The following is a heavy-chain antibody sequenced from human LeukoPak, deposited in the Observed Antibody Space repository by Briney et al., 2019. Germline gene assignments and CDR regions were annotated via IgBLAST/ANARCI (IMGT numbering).Heavy chain of an antibody. V-gene: IGHV3-48*01. CDR1: GFTFSSYS. CDR2: ISSSSSTI. Sequence: PGGSLRLSCAASGFTFSSYSMNWVRQAPGKGLEWVSYISSSSSTIYYADSVKGRFTISRDNAKNSLYLQMNSLRAEDTAVYYCARIRDYDFWSGYYRVWNYYYYMDVWGKGTTVTVSS. J-gene: IGHJ6*03. D-gene: IGHD3-3*01. CDR3: ARIRDYDFWSGYYRVWNYYYYMDV.